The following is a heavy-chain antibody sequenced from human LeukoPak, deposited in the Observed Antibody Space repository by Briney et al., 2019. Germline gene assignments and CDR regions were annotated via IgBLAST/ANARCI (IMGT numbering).Heavy chain of an antibody. CDR1: GFTFSNAW. V-gene: IGHV3-15*01. Sequence: GGSLRLSCAASGFTFSNAWMSWVRQAPGKGLEWVGRIKSKTDGGTTDYAAPVKGRFTISRDDSKNTLYLQMNSLKTEDTAVYYCESCSSTSCSTPFDYWGQGTLVTVSS. D-gene: IGHD2-2*01. CDR2: IKSKTDGGTT. J-gene: IGHJ4*02. CDR3: ESCSSTSCSTPFDY.